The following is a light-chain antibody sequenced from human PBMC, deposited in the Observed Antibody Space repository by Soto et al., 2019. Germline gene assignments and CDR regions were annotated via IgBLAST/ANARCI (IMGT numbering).Light chain of an antibody. Sequence: DIQMTQSPSTLSASVGDSVTITCRASQSINSLVAWYQQHPGKAPKLLIHDASGLENGVPSRFSASGSGTGSTLTISSLQPDDFATYYCLQYDHYSTFGQGTKLEI. V-gene: IGKV1-5*01. CDR3: LQYDHYST. CDR2: DAS. J-gene: IGKJ2*01. CDR1: QSINSL.